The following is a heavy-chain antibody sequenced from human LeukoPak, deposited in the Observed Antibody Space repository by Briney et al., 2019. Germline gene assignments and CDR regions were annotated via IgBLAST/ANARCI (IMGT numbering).Heavy chain of an antibody. V-gene: IGHV1-69*06. D-gene: IGHD3-16*01. CDR1: GGTFSSYA. Sequence: GASVKVSCKASGGTFSSYAISWVRQAPGQGLEWMGGIIPIFGTANYAQKFQGRVTITADKSTSTAYMELSSLRSEDTAVYFCARILSSARGELGYWGQGTLVTVSS. CDR2: IIPIFGTA. CDR3: ARILSSARGELGY. J-gene: IGHJ4*02.